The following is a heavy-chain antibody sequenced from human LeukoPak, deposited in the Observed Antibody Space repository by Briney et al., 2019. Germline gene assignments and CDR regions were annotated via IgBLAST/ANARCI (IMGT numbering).Heavy chain of an antibody. CDR1: GFTFSSYA. CDR3: AKEKRGCSGGSCYGY. CDR2: ISGSGGNT. D-gene: IGHD2-15*01. J-gene: IGHJ4*02. V-gene: IGHV3-23*01. Sequence: GGSLSLSCAASGFTFSSYAISWVRQAPGKGLEWVSAISGSGGNTYYADSVKGRFTNSRDNSKNTLYLQMNSLRAEDTAVYYCAKEKRGCSGGSCYGYWGQGTLVTVSS.